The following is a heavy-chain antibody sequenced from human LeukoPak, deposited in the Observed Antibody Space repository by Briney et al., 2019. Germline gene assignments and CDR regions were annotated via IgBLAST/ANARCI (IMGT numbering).Heavy chain of an antibody. Sequence: SETLSLTCTVSGGSISSSSYYWGWIRQPPGTGLEWIGSIYYSGSTYYNPSLKSRVTISVDTSKNQFSLKLSSVTAADTAVYYCAAQGYCSSTSCYGGRDWFDPWGQGTLVTVSS. D-gene: IGHD2-2*01. CDR3: AAQGYCSSTSCYGGRDWFDP. J-gene: IGHJ5*02. CDR2: IYYSGST. CDR1: GGSISSSSYY. V-gene: IGHV4-39*01.